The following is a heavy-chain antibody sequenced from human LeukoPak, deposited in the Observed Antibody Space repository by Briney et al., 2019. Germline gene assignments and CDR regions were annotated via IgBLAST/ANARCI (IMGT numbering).Heavy chain of an antibody. V-gene: IGHV4-59*01. J-gene: IGHJ4*02. CDR2: IYYSGST. CDR1: GGSISSYY. D-gene: IGHD2-2*01. CDR3: ARLPLGYCSSTSCQTFDY. Sequence: SETLSLTCTVSGGSISSYYWSWIRQPPGKGLEWIGYIYYSGSTNYNPSLKSRVTISVDTSKNQFSLKLSSVTAADTAVYYCARLPLGYCSSTSCQTFDYWGQGTLVTVSS.